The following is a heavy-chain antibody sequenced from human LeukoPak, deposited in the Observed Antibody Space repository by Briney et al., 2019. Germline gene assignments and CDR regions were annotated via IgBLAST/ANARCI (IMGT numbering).Heavy chain of an antibody. J-gene: IGHJ3*02. V-gene: IGHV3-21*01. CDR1: GFTFSSYS. CDR2: ISSSSSCI. D-gene: IGHD1-1*01. CDR3: ARVSIDDDDAFDI. Sequence: GGSLRLSCAASGFTFSSYSMNWVRQAPGKGLEWVSSISSSSSCIYYADSVKGRFTISRDNAKNSLYLQMNSLRAEDTAVYYCARVSIDDDDAFDIWGQGTMVTVSS.